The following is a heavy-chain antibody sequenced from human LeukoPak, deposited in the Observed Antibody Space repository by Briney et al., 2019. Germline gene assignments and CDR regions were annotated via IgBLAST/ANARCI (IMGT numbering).Heavy chain of an antibody. CDR2: IIPIFGTA. J-gene: IGHJ4*02. CDR3: ARGKNWNDLTFDY. D-gene: IGHD1-1*01. CDR1: GGTFSSYA. V-gene: IGHV1-69*06. Sequence: SVKVSCKASGGTFSSYAISWVRQAPGQGLEWMGGIIPIFGTANYAQKFQGRVTITADKSTSTTYMELSSLRSEDTAVYYCARGKNWNDLTFDYWGQGTLVTVSS.